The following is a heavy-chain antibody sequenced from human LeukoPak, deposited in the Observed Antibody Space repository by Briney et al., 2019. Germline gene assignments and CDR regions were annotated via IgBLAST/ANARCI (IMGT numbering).Heavy chain of an antibody. CDR3: ARDRGLGVDWFDP. CDR2: IYYSGST. J-gene: IGHJ5*02. V-gene: IGHV4-59*01. D-gene: IGHD3-16*01. CDR1: GGSISSYY. Sequence: SETLSLICTVSGGSISSYYWSWIRQPPGKGLEWIGYIYYSGSTNYNPSLKSRVTISVDTSKNQFSLKLSSVTAADTAVYYCARDRGLGVDWFDPWGQGTLVTVSS.